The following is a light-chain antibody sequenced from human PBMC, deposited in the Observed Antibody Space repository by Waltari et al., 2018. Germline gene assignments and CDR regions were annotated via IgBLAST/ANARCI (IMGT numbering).Light chain of an antibody. CDR1: SGDVGGYDY. CDR2: DVN. Sequence: QSALTQPASVSASPGQSITISCTGTSGDVGGYDYVSWYQQHPGKAPQLIIYDVNKRPSGGSHRFSASQSGNTASLTIVGLQAEDEADYYCISYTSTTTYVVVGGGTKLTVL. CDR3: ISYTSTTTYVV. J-gene: IGLJ2*01. V-gene: IGLV2-14*03.